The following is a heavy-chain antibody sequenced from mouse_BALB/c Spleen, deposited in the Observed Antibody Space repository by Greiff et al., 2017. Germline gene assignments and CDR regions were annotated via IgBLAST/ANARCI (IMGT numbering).Heavy chain of an antibody. CDR2: ILPGSGST. Sequence: VQLQQSGAELMKPGASVKISCKATGYTFSSYWIEWVKQRPGHGLEWIGEILPGSGSTNYNEKFKGKATFTADTSSNTAYMQLSSLTSEDSAVYYCARRGIRNAMDYWGQGTSVTVSS. CDR1: GYTFSSYW. J-gene: IGHJ4*01. D-gene: IGHD2-4*01. CDR3: ARRGIRNAMDY. V-gene: IGHV1-9*01.